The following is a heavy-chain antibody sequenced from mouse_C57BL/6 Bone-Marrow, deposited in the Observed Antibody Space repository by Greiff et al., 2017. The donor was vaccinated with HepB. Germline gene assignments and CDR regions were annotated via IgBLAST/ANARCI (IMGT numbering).Heavy chain of an antibody. CDR1: GFSLTSYG. D-gene: IGHD2-5*01. Sequence: VQRVESGPGLVQPSQSLSITCTVSGFSLTSYGVHWVRQSPGKGLEWLGVIWSGGSTDYNAAFISRLSISKDNSKSQVFFKMNSLQADDTAIYYCARKGSNYKYYAMDYWGQGTSVTVSS. V-gene: IGHV2-2*01. CDR2: IWSGGST. J-gene: IGHJ4*01. CDR3: ARKGSNYKYYAMDY.